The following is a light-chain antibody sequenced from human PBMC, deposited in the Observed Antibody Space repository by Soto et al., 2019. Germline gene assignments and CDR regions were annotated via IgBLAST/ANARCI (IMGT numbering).Light chain of an antibody. CDR1: QSISSW. J-gene: IGKJ1*01. V-gene: IGKV1-5*01. CDR3: QQYQIDWT. CDR2: DAS. Sequence: DIQMTQSPSTLSASVGDRVTITCRASQSISSWLAWYQQKPGKAPTLLIYDASSLQSGVPSRFSGSGSGTEFTLTISSLQPDDFATYYCQQYQIDWTFGQGTKVDI.